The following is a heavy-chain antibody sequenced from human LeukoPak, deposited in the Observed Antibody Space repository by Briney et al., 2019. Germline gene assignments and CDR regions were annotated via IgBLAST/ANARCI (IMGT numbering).Heavy chain of an antibody. CDR3: ARGDAFSGDH. J-gene: IGHJ4*02. V-gene: IGHV3-7*04. Sequence: QPGGSLRLSCAASGFTLRNFWMSWVRQAPGRGMEWVANIHTEGNEKYHVESVKGRFTISRDNPKSSLFLQMNGLRVEDAAVYYCARGDAFSGDHWGQGTLVTVSS. CDR1: GFTLRNFW. CDR2: IHTEGNEK.